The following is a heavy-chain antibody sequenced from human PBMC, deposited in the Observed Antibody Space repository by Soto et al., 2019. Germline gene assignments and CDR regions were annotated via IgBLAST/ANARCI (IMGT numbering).Heavy chain of an antibody. CDR1: GGTFSKDA. J-gene: IGHJ6*02. V-gene: IGHV1-69*01. D-gene: IGHD5-18*01. CDR2: LIPVFGSP. CDR3: TRVLGYTFEPGKTRYYAMDV. Sequence: QVQLLQSGAEVKKPGSSVTVSCKTSGGTFSKDALNWVRQAPGQGLEWMGLLIPVFGSPIYAQKFQGRIRIIADESTSTVFMDLSSLRSEDTAVYYCTRVLGYTFEPGKTRYYAMDVWGQGTPVFVSS.